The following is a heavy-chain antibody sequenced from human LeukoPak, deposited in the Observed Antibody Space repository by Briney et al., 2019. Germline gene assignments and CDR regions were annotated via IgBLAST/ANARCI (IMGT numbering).Heavy chain of an antibody. CDR1: GFTFSSYG. J-gene: IGHJ4*02. CDR3: AKDAAANVDYPYYFDD. V-gene: IGHV3-23*01. D-gene: IGHD4-11*01. Sequence: GGSLRLSCAASGFTFSSYGTSWVRQAPGKGLEWGSAIRGSGVTTYYADSVKGRFTISRDNSTTTLYLLMNSLRAEDTAVYYCAKDAAANVDYPYYFDDWGQGALVTVSS. CDR2: IRGSGVTT.